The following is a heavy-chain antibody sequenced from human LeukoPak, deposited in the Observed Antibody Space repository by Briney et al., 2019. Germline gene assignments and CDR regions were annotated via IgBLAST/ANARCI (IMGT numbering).Heavy chain of an antibody. Sequence: GGSLRLSCAASGFTFSSYWMTWVRQAPGKGLEWVANMKQDGSEKYYVDSVKGRFTISRDNAEKSLYLQMNSLRVDDTAVYYCARGRSLDSWGQGTLVTVSS. D-gene: IGHD6-6*01. V-gene: IGHV3-7*01. CDR3: ARGRSLDS. J-gene: IGHJ4*02. CDR1: GFTFSSYW. CDR2: MKQDGSEK.